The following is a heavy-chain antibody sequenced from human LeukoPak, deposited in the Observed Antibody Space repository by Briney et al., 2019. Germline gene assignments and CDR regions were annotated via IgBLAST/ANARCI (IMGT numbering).Heavy chain of an antibody. J-gene: IGHJ4*02. CDR1: GFTFSSYW. CDR2: IKQDGSEK. CDR3: AREGEYSSSWYVSY. Sequence: PGGSLRLSCAASGFTFSSYWMSWVRQAPGKGLEWVANIKQDGSEKYYVDSVKGRFTISRDNAKNSLYLQMNSLRAEDTAVYYCAREGEYSSSWYVSYWGQGTLVTVSS. V-gene: IGHV3-7*01. D-gene: IGHD6-13*01.